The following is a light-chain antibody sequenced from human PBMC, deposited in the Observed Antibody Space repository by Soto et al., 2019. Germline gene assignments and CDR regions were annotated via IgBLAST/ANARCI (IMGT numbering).Light chain of an antibody. CDR2: AAS. V-gene: IGKV1-9*01. Sequence: DIQLTQSPSFLSASVGDRVTITCRASQGISSYLAWYQQKPEEAPKLLIYAASTLQSGVPSRFGGSGSGTEFTLTISSLQPADFATYYCQQVLTYPLPFGPGTKVDIK. CDR3: QQVLTYPLP. CDR1: QGISSY. J-gene: IGKJ3*01.